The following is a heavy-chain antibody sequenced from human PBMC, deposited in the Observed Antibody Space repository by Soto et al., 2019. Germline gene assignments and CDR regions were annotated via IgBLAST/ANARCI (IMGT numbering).Heavy chain of an antibody. D-gene: IGHD6-19*01. CDR2: MYHSGST. V-gene: IGHV4-30-2*01. CDR1: GGSISSGGYS. Sequence: PSETLCLTCAVSGGSISSGGYSWSWIRQPPGKGLEWIGYMYHSGSTYYNPSLKSRVTISIDRSKNQFSLKLSSVTAADTAVYYCACTTGYSSGWYDYWGQGTLVTVSS. J-gene: IGHJ4*02. CDR3: ACTTGYSSGWYDY.